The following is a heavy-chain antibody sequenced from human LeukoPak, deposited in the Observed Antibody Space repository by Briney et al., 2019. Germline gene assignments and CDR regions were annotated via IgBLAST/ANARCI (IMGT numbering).Heavy chain of an antibody. J-gene: IGHJ6*04. V-gene: IGHV3-11*06. D-gene: IGHD3-10*02. Sequence: AGGSLRLSCAASGFTFSDSYMTWIRQAPGKGLESLSYISGSASDVNYIDSVRGRFTISRDNAKNSLYLQMNSLRAEDTAVYYCAELGITMIGGVWGKGTTVTISS. CDR1: GFTFSDSY. CDR3: AELGITMIGGV. CDR2: ISGSASDV.